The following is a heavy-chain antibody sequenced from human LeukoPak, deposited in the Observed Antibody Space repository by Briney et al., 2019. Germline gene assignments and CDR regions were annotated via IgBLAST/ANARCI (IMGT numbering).Heavy chain of an antibody. Sequence: GGSLRLSCAASGFTFSSYAMNWVRQAPGKGLEWVANIKQDGTETYYVDSVRGRFTISRDNAKNSLYLQMNSLRAEDTALYHCARNYGDYPYDYWGQGTLVTVSS. D-gene: IGHD4-17*01. CDR1: GFTFSSYA. J-gene: IGHJ4*02. V-gene: IGHV3-7*03. CDR2: IKQDGTET. CDR3: ARNYGDYPYDY.